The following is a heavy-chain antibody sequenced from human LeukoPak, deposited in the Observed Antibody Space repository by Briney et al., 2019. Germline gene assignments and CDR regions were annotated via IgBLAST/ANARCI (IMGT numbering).Heavy chain of an antibody. D-gene: IGHD4-11*01. CDR2: TSSSSSYI. CDR1: GFTFSSYS. J-gene: IGHJ6*02. CDR3: ASKSNYEYYYYGMDV. Sequence: GSLRLSCAASGFTFSSYSMNWVRQAPGKGLEWVSSTSSSSSYIYYADSVKGRFTISRDNAKNSLYLQMNSLRAEDTAVYYCASKSNYEYYYYGMDVWGQGTTVTVSS. V-gene: IGHV3-21*01.